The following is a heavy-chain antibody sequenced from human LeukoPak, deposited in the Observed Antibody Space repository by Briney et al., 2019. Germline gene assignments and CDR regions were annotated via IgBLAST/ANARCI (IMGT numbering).Heavy chain of an antibody. V-gene: IGHV3-23*01. CDR1: GFTFSSYW. CDR2: ISGSGGST. D-gene: IGHD3-10*01. CDR3: AKDSDSVRGVIIN. J-gene: IGHJ4*02. Sequence: GGSLRLSCAASGFTFSSYWMSWVRQVPGKGLQWISAISGSGGSTYYADSVKGRFTISRDNSKNTLYLQMNSLRAEDTAVYYCAKDSDSVRGVIINWGQGTLVTVSS.